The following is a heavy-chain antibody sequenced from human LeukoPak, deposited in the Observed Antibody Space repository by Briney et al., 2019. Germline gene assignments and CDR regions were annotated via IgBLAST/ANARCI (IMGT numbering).Heavy chain of an antibody. D-gene: IGHD6-19*01. V-gene: IGHV3-21*01. J-gene: IGHJ4*02. CDR2: ISSSSSYI. CDR3: ARYDSSGWYGLDY. CDR1: GFTFSSYS. Sequence: GGSLRLSCAASGFTFSSYSMTWARQAPGKGLEWVSSISSSSSYIYYADSVKGRFTISRDNAKNSLYLQMNSLRAEDTAVYYCARYDSSGWYGLDYWGQGTLVTVSS.